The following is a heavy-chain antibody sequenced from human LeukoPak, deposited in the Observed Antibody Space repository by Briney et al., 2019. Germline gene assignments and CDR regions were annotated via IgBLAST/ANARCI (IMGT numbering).Heavy chain of an antibody. CDR3: ARADAWIQLWSEPHAFDI. V-gene: IGHV3-30-3*01. J-gene: IGHJ3*02. CDR1: GFTFSSYA. D-gene: IGHD5-18*01. CDR2: ISYDGSNK. Sequence: GGSLRLSCAASGFTFSSYAMQWVRQARGKGLEWVAVISYDGSNKYYADSVKGRFTISRDNSKNTLYLQMNSLRAEDTAVYYCARADAWIQLWSEPHAFDIWGQGTMVTVSS.